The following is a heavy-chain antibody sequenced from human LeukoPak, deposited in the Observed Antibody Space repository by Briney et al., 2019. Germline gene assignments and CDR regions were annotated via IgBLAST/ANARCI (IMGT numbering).Heavy chain of an antibody. Sequence: ASVKVSCKASGYTFTSYGISWVRQAPGQGLEWMGIINPSGGSTSYAQKFQGRVTMTRDTSTSTVYMELSSLRSEDTAVYYCARAGAVAGSWGYYYYYGMDVWGQGTTVTVSS. V-gene: IGHV1-46*01. CDR3: ARAGAVAGSWGYYYYYGMDV. CDR2: INPSGGST. D-gene: IGHD6-19*01. CDR1: GYTFTSYG. J-gene: IGHJ6*02.